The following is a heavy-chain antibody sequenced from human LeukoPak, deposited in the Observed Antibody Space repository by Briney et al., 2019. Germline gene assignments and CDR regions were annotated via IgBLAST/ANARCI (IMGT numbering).Heavy chain of an antibody. CDR2: IYYSGSS. V-gene: IGHV4-39*01. CDR1: GGSISSSSYY. Sequence: SETLSLTCSVFGGSISSSSYYWGWIRQPPGKGLEWIGSIYYSGSSYYNPSLKSRVTISVDTSKNQFSLKLTSVTAADTAVYYCARGDYDGSGSLNYWGQGTLVTVSS. J-gene: IGHJ4*02. CDR3: ARGDYDGSGSLNY. D-gene: IGHD3-22*01.